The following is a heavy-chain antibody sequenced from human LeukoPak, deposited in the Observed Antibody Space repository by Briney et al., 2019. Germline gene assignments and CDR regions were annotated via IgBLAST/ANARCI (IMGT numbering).Heavy chain of an antibody. CDR3: ARDPEQNTVTAALGY. Sequence: GGSLRFSCAASGFIFSNAWMSWVRQAPGKGLEWVGRIKSKTDGGTTDYAAPVKGRFTISRDESKNTLYLQMNSLKTEDTAVYYCARDPEQNTVTAALGYWGQGTLVTVSS. CDR1: GFIFSNAW. J-gene: IGHJ4*02. D-gene: IGHD4-4*01. V-gene: IGHV3-15*01. CDR2: IKSKTDGGTT.